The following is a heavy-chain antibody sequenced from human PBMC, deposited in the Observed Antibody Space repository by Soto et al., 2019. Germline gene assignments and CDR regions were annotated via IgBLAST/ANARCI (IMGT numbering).Heavy chain of an antibody. CDR3: AKRRDDSGSYYTDFDH. CDR2: ISGGGGTT. CDR1: GFTFRNYA. J-gene: IGHJ4*02. Sequence: GGSLRLSCAASGFTFRNYAMAWVRLPPGKGLEFVSIISGGGGTTKDADSVRGRFTVSRDNSENTLFLQMNSLTAGDTAVYFCAKRRDDSGSYYTDFDHWGQGVPVTVSS. V-gene: IGHV3-23*01. D-gene: IGHD3-10*01.